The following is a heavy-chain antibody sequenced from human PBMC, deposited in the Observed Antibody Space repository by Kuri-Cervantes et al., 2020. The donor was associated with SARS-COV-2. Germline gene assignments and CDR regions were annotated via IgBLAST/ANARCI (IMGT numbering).Heavy chain of an antibody. Sequence: GSLRLSCTVSGGSISSSSYYWGWIRQPPGKGLEWIGSSYYSGSTYYNPSLKSRVTISLDTSKNQFSLRLSSVTAADTAMYYCARAAGDQGEYYYYYYMDVWGKGTTVTVSS. J-gene: IGHJ6*03. D-gene: IGHD7-27*01. CDR3: ARAAGDQGEYYYYYYMDV. CDR2: SYYSGST. CDR1: GGSISSSSYY. V-gene: IGHV4-39*01.